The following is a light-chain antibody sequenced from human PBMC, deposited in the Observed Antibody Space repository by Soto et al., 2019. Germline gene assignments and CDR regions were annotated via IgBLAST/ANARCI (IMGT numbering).Light chain of an antibody. CDR3: CSYAGSSTVV. CDR1: SSDVGSYNL. J-gene: IGLJ2*01. Sequence: QSVLTQPASVSGSPGQSITISCTGTSSDVGSYNLVSWYQQHPGKAPKLMIYEGSQRPSGVSNRFSGSKSGNTASLTISGLQAEDEADYYCCSYAGSSTVVFGGGTKFTVL. CDR2: EGS. V-gene: IGLV2-23*01.